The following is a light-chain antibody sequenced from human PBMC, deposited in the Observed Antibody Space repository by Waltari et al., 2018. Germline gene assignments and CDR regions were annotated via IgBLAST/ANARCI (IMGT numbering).Light chain of an antibody. CDR1: SSDVGSYNR. V-gene: IGLV2-18*02. CDR2: EVS. CDR3: CSHTSSNTVI. Sequence: QSGLTQPPSVSGSPGQSVTISCTGTSSDVGSYNRVSWYQQSPGTAPRRIIYEVSSRPSGIPVRFSGSKSGNTASLTISGLQAEDEGDYYCCSHTSSNTVIFGGGTKVSVL. J-gene: IGLJ2*01.